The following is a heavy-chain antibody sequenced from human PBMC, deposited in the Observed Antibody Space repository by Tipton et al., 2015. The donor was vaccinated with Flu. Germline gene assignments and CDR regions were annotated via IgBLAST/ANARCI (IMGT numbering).Heavy chain of an antibody. CDR1: GYSFTSYW. Sequence: EVQLVQSGAEVKKPGESLKISCKGSGYSFTSYWIGWVRQMPGKGLEWMGIIYPGDSDTRYSPSFQGQVTISADKSISTAYLQWSSLKASDTAMYYCARQIAWSAANYYDSSGYQYWGQGTLVTVSS. D-gene: IGHD3-22*01. V-gene: IGHV5-51*01. CDR2: IYPGDSDT. CDR3: ARQIAWSAANYYDSSGYQY. J-gene: IGHJ4*02.